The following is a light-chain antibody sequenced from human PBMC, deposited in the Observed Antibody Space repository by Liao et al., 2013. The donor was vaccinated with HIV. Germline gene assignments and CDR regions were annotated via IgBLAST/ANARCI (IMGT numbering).Light chain of an antibody. Sequence: SYELTQTPSVSVAPGKTATITCGGDNIGGKSVHWYQQRPGQAPVVVIYNDGDRPSGIPERFSGSNSGNTATLTISGTQAMDEADYYCQAWDSSTVVFGGGTKLTVL. CDR1: NIGGKS. V-gene: IGLV3-21*01. J-gene: IGLJ2*01. CDR3: QAWDSSTVV. CDR2: NDG.